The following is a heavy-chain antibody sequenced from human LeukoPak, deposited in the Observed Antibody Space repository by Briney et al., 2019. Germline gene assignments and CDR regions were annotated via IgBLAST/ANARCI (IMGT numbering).Heavy chain of an antibody. V-gene: IGHV4-34*01. CDR1: GGSFSGYY. CDR2: INHSGST. Sequence: SETLSLTCAVYGGSFSGYYWSWIRQPPGKELEWIGEINHSGSTNYNPSLKSRVTISVDTSKNQFSLKLSSVTAADTAVYYCARDYPRFDFWSGYYAAFDIWGQGTMVTVSS. CDR3: ARDYPRFDFWSGYYAAFDI. J-gene: IGHJ3*02. D-gene: IGHD3-3*01.